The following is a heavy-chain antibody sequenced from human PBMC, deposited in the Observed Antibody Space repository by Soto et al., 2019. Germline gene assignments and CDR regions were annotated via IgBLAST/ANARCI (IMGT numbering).Heavy chain of an antibody. Sequence: GGSLRLSCAASGFTFSSYAMSWVRQAPGKGLEWVSAISGSGGSTYYADSVKGWFTISRDNSKNTLYLQMNSLRAEDTAVYYCAKEVHCSSTSCLFDYWGQGTLVTVSS. CDR2: ISGSGGST. CDR3: AKEVHCSSTSCLFDY. CDR1: GFTFSSYA. V-gene: IGHV3-23*01. J-gene: IGHJ4*02. D-gene: IGHD2-2*01.